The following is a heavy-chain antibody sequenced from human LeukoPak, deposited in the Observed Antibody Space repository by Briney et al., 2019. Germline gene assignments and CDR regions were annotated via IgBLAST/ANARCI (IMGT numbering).Heavy chain of an antibody. V-gene: IGHV4-59*08. Sequence: SETLSLTCTVSGGSFSSYYWSWIRQPPGKGLEWIGYIYYTGSTNYNPSLKSRLTISVDTSKNQFSLKLSSVTAADSAVYYCASQSSGWPNYFDYWGQGTLVTVPS. CDR1: GGSFSSYY. CDR3: ASQSSGWPNYFDY. J-gene: IGHJ4*02. D-gene: IGHD6-19*01. CDR2: IYYTGST.